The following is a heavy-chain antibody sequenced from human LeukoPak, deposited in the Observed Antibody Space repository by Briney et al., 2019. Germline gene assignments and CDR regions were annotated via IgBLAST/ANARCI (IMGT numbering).Heavy chain of an antibody. CDR1: GFTFSTYA. V-gene: IGHV3-23*01. J-gene: IGHJ6*03. D-gene: IGHD4-17*01. Sequence: GGSLRLSCAASGFTFSTYAMSWVRQAPGKGLEWVSVISGRGDSTYYADSVKGQFTISRDNSKNTLYLQMNSLRAEDTAVYYCAKDRAVPIDYYYYYMDVWGKGTTVTVSS. CDR3: AKDRAVPIDYYYYYMDV. CDR2: ISGRGDST.